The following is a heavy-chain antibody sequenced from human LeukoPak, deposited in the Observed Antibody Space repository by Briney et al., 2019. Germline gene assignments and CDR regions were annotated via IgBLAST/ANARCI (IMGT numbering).Heavy chain of an antibody. CDR1: GGSISSRSYY. CDR3: ARGDYDTSGYYYYYYGMGV. Sequence: SETLSLTCTVSGGSISSRSYYWGWIRQPPGKGLEWIGSIYHSGSTYYNPSLKSRVTISVDTSKNQFSLKLSSVTAADTAVYYCARGDYDTSGYYYYYYGMGVWGQGTTVTVSS. D-gene: IGHD3-22*01. CDR2: IYHSGST. V-gene: IGHV4-39*01. J-gene: IGHJ6*02.